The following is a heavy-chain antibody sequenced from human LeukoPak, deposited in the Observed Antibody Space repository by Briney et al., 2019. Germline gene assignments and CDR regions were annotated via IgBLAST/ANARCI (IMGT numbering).Heavy chain of an antibody. J-gene: IGHJ5*02. CDR1: GGSINNYY. D-gene: IGHD3-10*01. V-gene: IGHV4-59*01. Sequence: SETLSLTCTVSGGSINNYYWSWIRQPPGKGLEWIGYTYYSGSTNYNPSLKSRVTILVDTSKSQFSLKLTSVTAADTAVYYCARERTMVRGMSWFDPWGQGTLVTVSS. CDR3: ARERTMVRGMSWFDP. CDR2: TYYSGST.